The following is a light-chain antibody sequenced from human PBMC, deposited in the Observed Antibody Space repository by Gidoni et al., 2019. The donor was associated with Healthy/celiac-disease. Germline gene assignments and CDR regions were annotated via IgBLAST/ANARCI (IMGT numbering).Light chain of an antibody. J-gene: IGLJ3*02. CDR3: NSPDSSGNHLV. CDR2: GKN. CDR1: SLRSYH. Sequence: SSELTQDPAVSVALGQTVRITCQGDSLRSYHASWYQQKPGQTPVLVIYGKNNRPSGIPDRFSGSSSGNTASLTITGAQAEDEADYYCNSPDSSGNHLVFGGGTKLTVL. V-gene: IGLV3-19*01.